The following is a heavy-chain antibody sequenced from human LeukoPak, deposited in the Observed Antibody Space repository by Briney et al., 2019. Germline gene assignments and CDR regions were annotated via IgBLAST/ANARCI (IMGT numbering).Heavy chain of an antibody. Sequence: PSETLSLTCAVYLGSFTSYYWSWIRQVPRARLEWIGEIHHRAVINYHPSLKTRVTISADTSKNQFSLTLSSVTAADSAVFYCARGPVRDEDGLTGNSYYFGLDAWGQGTTVTVSS. V-gene: IGHV4-34*01. CDR1: LGSFTSYY. CDR2: IHHRAVI. D-gene: IGHD3-9*01. J-gene: IGHJ6*02. CDR3: ARGPVRDEDGLTGNSYYFGLDA.